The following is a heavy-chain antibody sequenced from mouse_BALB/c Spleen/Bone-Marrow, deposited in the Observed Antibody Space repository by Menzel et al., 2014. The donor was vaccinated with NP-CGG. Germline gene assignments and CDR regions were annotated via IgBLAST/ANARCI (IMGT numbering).Heavy chain of an antibody. CDR1: GFSLTSCG. V-gene: IGHV2-2*02. J-gene: IGHJ4*01. CDR2: IWSGGST. CDR3: ARKLRYYAMDY. Sequence: VQGVESGPGLVQPSQSLSITCTVSGFSLTSCGVHWVRQSPGKGLEWLGVIWSGGSTDYNAAFISRLSISKDNSKSQVFFKMNSLQANDTAIYYCARKLRYYAMDYCGEGASVTVSS. D-gene: IGHD1-1*01.